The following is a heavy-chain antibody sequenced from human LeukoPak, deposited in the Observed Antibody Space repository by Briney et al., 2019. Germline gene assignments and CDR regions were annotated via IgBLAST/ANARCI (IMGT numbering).Heavy chain of an antibody. CDR3: ARGYYDSSGYAPQPIGGY. CDR1: GYTFTSYY. V-gene: IGHV1-2*02. D-gene: IGHD3-22*01. J-gene: IGHJ4*02. Sequence: ASVKVSCKASGYTFTSYYMHWVRQAPGQGLEWMGWINPNSGGTNYAQKFQGRVTMTRDTSISTAYMELSRLRSDDTAVYYCARGYYDSSGYAPQPIGGYWGQGTLVTVSS. CDR2: INPNSGGT.